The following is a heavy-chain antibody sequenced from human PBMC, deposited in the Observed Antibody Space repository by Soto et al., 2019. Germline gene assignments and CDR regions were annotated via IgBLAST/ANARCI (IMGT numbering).Heavy chain of an antibody. CDR2: IIPIFGTA. D-gene: IGHD6-19*01. CDR1: GGTFSSYS. Sequence: SVKVSCEASGGTFSSYSISWVRQAPGQGLEWMGGIIPIFGTANYAQKFQGRVTITADESTSTAYMELSSLRSEDTAVYYCARSTGPPKKAGPFDYWGQGTLVTVSS. V-gene: IGHV1-69*13. CDR3: ARSTGPPKKAGPFDY. J-gene: IGHJ4*02.